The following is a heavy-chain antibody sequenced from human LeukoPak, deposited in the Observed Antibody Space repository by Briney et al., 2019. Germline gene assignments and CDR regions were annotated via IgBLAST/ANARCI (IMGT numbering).Heavy chain of an antibody. J-gene: IGHJ6*03. V-gene: IGHV4-61*02. D-gene: IGHD6-13*01. CDR3: ARSSSWPYYMDV. CDR1: GGSISSGSYY. CDR2: IYTSGST. Sequence: SGTLSLTCTVSGGSISSGSYYWSWIRQPAGKGLEWIGRIYTSGSTNYNPSLKSRVTISVDTSKNQFSLKLSSVTAADTAVYYCARSSSWPYYMDVWGKGTTVTVSS.